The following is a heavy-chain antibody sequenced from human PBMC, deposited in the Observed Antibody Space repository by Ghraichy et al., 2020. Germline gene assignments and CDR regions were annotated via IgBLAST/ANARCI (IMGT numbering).Heavy chain of an antibody. D-gene: IGHD3-3*01. CDR1: GFTFSSYA. Sequence: GSLRLSCAASGFTFSSYAMHWVRQAPGQGLGYVSAISSNGGSTYYANSVKGRFTISRDNSKNTLYLQMGSLRAEDMAVYYCARDFWSGYAYWGQGTLVTVSS. CDR3: ARDFWSGYAY. CDR2: ISSNGGST. V-gene: IGHV3-64*01. J-gene: IGHJ4*02.